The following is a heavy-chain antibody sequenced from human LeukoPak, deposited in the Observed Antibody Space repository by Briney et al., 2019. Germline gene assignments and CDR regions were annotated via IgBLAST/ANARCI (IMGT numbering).Heavy chain of an antibody. CDR3: ARWYSSSTGDRFDS. Sequence: SQTLSLTCSVSGGSIRSGSYYWSWIRQPAGKGLELIARIYTSGTTHYNPSLKSRVTITVDTSKNQFSVKLTSVTAADTAVYYCARWYSSSTGDRFDSWGQGTQVTVSS. CDR1: GGSIRSGSYY. V-gene: IGHV4-61*02. D-gene: IGHD6-19*01. CDR2: IYTSGTT. J-gene: IGHJ4*02.